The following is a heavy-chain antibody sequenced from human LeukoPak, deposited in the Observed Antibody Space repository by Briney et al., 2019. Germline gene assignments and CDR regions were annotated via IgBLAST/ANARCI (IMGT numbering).Heavy chain of an antibody. V-gene: IGHV3-23*01. CDR2: ISGSGGST. Sequence: PGGSLRLPCAASGFTFSSYAMSWVRQAPGKGLEWVSAISGSGGSTYYADSVKGRFTISRDNSKNTLYLQMNSLRAEDTAVYYCANLVDIVDLFDYWGQGTLVTVSS. J-gene: IGHJ4*02. D-gene: IGHD5-12*01. CDR1: GFTFSSYA. CDR3: ANLVDIVDLFDY.